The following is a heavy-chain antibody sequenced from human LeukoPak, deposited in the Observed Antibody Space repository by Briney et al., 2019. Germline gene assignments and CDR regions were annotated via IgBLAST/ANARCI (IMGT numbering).Heavy chain of an antibody. V-gene: IGHV6-1*01. CDR1: GDSVSSNSAA. D-gene: IGHD6-6*01. CDR2: TYYRSKWYN. J-gene: IGHJ6*03. Sequence: SQTLSLTCAISGDSVSSNSAAWNWIRQSPSRGLEWLGRTYYRSKWYNDYAVSVKSRITINPDTSKNQFSLQLNSVTPEDTAVYYCARVVRAARGFVTDYYYYYMDVWGKGTTVTVSS. CDR3: ARVVRAARGFVTDYYYYYMDV.